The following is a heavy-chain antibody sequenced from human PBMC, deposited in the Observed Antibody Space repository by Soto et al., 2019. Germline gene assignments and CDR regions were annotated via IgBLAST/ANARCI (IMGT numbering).Heavy chain of an antibody. CDR2: IHYSGST. Sequence: PSETLSLTCTVSGDSISSYYWSWIRQPPGKGLEWIAYIHYSGSTNNNPSLRSRVTISVDTSKNQFSLRLSSVTAADTAVYYCARHGIIGTFPWSPFDYWGQGTQVTAPQ. CDR3: ARHGIIGTFPWSPFDY. CDR1: GDSISSYY. D-gene: IGHD1-20*01. J-gene: IGHJ4*02. V-gene: IGHV4-59*08.